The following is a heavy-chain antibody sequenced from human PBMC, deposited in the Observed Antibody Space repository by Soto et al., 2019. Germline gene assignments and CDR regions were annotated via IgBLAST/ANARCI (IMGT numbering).Heavy chain of an antibody. Sequence: QVQLVQSGAEVKKPGASVMVSRKGSGYSFITYGMSWVRQAPGQGLEWVGWISTYNGNTKYVESLQGRVTMTTDTTTSTAYMELRSLRSDDTAVYYCARGPTDYYDKSGDYCLDYWGQGTLVTVSP. D-gene: IGHD3-22*01. CDR1: GYSFITYG. CDR2: ISTYNGNT. CDR3: ARGPTDYYDKSGDYCLDY. J-gene: IGHJ4*02. V-gene: IGHV1-18*01.